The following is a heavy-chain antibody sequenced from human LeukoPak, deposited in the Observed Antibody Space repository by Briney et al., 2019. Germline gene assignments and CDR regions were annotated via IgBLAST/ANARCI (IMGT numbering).Heavy chain of an antibody. Sequence: SGTLSLTCAVSGVSVRSYNYWSWVRQPPGKSLEWLGEVYHSGSTIYNPSLESRITISMDTSKNQFSLRLTSVTAADTAVYYCVRVAVGKASIKGLDVWGRGTMVTVSS. CDR1: GVSVRSYNY. V-gene: IGHV4-4*02. D-gene: IGHD5-24*01. CDR2: VYHSGST. CDR3: VRVAVGKASIKGLDV. J-gene: IGHJ3*01.